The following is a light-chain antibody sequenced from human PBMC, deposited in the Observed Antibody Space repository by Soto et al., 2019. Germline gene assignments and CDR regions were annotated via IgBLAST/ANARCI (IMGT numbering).Light chain of an antibody. CDR1: QGISSY. CDR2: STS. Sequence: IQLTQSPASLSPSVRDSVAITCRASQGISSYLAWYQQKPGKAPKLLIYSTSTLHSGVPSRFSGSGSGSDFTLTISSLQPEDFATYYCQQLNSYPITFGQGTRLEI. J-gene: IGKJ5*01. V-gene: IGKV1-9*01. CDR3: QQLNSYPIT.